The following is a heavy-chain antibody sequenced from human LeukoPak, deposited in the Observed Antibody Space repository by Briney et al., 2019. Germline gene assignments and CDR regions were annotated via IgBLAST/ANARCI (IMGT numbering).Heavy chain of an antibody. CDR3: ARRVQGYYGSGSYPDY. J-gene: IGHJ4*02. Sequence: SETLSLTCTVSGGSINSGDYYWSWIRQHPGKGLEWIGYIYYSGSTYHNPSLKSRIIVSVDTSNNQFSLKLSSVTAADTAVYYCARRVQGYYGSGSYPDYWGQGTLVTVSS. D-gene: IGHD3-10*01. CDR2: IYYSGST. CDR1: GGSINSGDYY. V-gene: IGHV4-31*03.